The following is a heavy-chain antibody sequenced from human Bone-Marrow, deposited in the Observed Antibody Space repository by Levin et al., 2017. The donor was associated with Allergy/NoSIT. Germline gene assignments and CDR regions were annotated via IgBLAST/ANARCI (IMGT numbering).Heavy chain of an antibody. CDR2: IYYTGNT. J-gene: IGHJ4*02. Sequence: PSETLSLTCTVSGGSITTYYWSWIRQPPGKGLEWIGYIYYTGNTDFNPSLKSRVTISVDTSKNQFSLKVTSVTAADTAVYYCARNLPVTDLGYWGQGTLVSVSS. CDR1: GGSITTYY. V-gene: IGHV4-59*01. CDR3: ARNLPVTDLGY. D-gene: IGHD1-14*01.